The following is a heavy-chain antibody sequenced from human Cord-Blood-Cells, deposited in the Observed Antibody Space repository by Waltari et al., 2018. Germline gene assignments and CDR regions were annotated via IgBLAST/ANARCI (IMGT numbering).Heavy chain of an antibody. D-gene: IGHD3-3*01. CDR1: GFTFTSSA. CDR2: IVVGSGNT. CDR3: AASRFYTDFWSGPDY. V-gene: IGHV1-58*01. Sequence: QMQLVQSGPEVKKPGTSVKVSCKASGFTFTSSAVQWVRQARGQRLEWIGWIVVGSGNTNYAQNFQERVTITRDMSTSTAYMELSSLRSEDTAVYYCAASRFYTDFWSGPDYWGQGTLVTVSS. J-gene: IGHJ4*02.